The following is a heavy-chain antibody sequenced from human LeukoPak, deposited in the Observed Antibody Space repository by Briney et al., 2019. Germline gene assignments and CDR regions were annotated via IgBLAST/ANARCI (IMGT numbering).Heavy chain of an antibody. CDR3: ARVQSHVLLWFGELLTPGGYYFDY. D-gene: IGHD3-10*01. CDR1: GYTFTGYY. Sequence: GASVKVSCKASGYTFTGYYMHWLRQAPEQGLEWMGWINPNSDGTNYAQKFQGRVTMTRDTSISTAYMELSRLRSDDTAVYYCARVQSHVLLWFGELLTPGGYYFDYRGQGTLVTVSS. J-gene: IGHJ4*02. V-gene: IGHV1-2*02. CDR2: INPNSDGT.